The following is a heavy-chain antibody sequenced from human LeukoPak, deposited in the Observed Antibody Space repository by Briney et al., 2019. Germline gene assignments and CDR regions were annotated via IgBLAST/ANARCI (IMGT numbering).Heavy chain of an antibody. Sequence: GGSLRLSCAASGFTFSNYGMHWVRQAPGKGLEWVAFIRYDGSNKYFADSLKGRFTISRDNAKNSLYLQMNSLRAEDTAVYYCARDHYYDSSGYLGLVDYWGQGTLVTVSS. V-gene: IGHV3-30*02. CDR2: IRYDGSNK. CDR3: ARDHYYDSSGYLGLVDY. CDR1: GFTFSNYG. J-gene: IGHJ4*02. D-gene: IGHD3-22*01.